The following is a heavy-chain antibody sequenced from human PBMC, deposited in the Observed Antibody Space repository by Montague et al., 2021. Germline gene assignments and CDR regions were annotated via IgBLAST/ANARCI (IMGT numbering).Heavy chain of an antibody. V-gene: IGHV3-9*01. J-gene: IGHJ4*02. D-gene: IGHD2-2*01. CDR3: AEDAGIVVVPARHFDY. Sequence: SLRLSCAASGFPFDDYAMNWVRQTPGKGLEWVSGISWNSGSIGYADSVKGRFTISRDNAKNSLYLQMNSLRAEDTALYYCAEDAGIVVVPARHFDYWGQGTLVTVSS. CDR2: ISWNSGSI. CDR1: GFPFDDYA.